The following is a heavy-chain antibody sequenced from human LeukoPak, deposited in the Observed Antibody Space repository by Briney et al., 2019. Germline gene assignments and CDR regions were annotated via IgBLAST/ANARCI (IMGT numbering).Heavy chain of an antibody. CDR1: GGSISSYY. D-gene: IGHD2-15*01. CDR3: ASEGGTNQFDY. J-gene: IGHJ4*02. V-gene: IGHV4-59*01. CDR2: LDYSGST. Sequence: PSETLSLTCTVSGGSISSYYGTWIRQPPGKGLEWIGYLDYSGSTNYNPSLKSRVTISVDTSKNQFSLKVSSVTAADTAVYYCASEGGTNQFDYWGQGTLVTVSS.